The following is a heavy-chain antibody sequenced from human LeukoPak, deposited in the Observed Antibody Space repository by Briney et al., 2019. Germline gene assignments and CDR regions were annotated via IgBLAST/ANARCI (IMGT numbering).Heavy chain of an antibody. D-gene: IGHD6-13*01. CDR2: IYSSGTT. CDR1: GGSITSYY. J-gene: IGHJ4*02. Sequence: PSETLSLTCTVSGGSITSYYWSWLRQPAGKGLEWIGRIYSSGTTNYNPSLKSRVTMSIDTTQFPLKLSSVTAADTAVYFCACGVAAAGWLYFDYWGQGSLVTVSS. CDR3: ACGVAAAGWLYFDY. V-gene: IGHV4-4*07.